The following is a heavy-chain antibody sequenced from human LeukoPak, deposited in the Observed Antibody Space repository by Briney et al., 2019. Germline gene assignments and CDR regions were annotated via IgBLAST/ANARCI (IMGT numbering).Heavy chain of an antibody. CDR3: ARYSGSYSKSFDS. V-gene: IGHV5-51*01. CDR2: IYPGDSDT. CDR1: GYSFTNYW. D-gene: IGHD1-26*01. J-gene: IGHJ4*02. Sequence: GESLKTSCKGSGYSFTNYWIGWVRQMPGKGLGWMGIIYPGDSDTKYRPSFQGQVTISADKSITTAYLQWSSLKASDTAMYYCARYSGSYSKSFDSWGQGTLLTVSS.